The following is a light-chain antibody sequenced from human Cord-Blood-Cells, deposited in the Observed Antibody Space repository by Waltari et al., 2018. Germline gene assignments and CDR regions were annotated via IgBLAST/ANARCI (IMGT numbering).Light chain of an antibody. CDR2: KAS. J-gene: IGKJ1*01. CDR3: QQYNSYSWT. CDR1: QSVSSW. Sequence: DIQMTQSPSTLSASVGDRVTITCRVSQSVSSWLAWYQQKPGKAPKLLIYKASSLERGVPSRCSGSGSGTEFTLTISSLQPDDFATYYCQQYNSYSWTFGQGTKVEIK. V-gene: IGKV1-5*03.